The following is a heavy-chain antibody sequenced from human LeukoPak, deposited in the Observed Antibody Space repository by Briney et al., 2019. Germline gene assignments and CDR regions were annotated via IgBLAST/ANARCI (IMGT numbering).Heavy chain of an antibody. V-gene: IGHV3-9*01. Sequence: PGGSLRLSCAASGFTVSSNYMSWVRQAPGKGLEWVSTITWDSGDIAYADSVEGRFTISRDNAKNSLYLQMNSLRPEDTALYYCAKAVGGYYRFDYWGQGTLVTVSS. J-gene: IGHJ4*02. CDR2: ITWDSGDI. CDR3: AKAVGGYYRFDY. D-gene: IGHD3-3*01. CDR1: GFTVSSNY.